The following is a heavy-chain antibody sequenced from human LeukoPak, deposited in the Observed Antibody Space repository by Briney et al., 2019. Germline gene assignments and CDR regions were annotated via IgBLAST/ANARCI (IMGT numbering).Heavy chain of an antibody. CDR2: IYSSGST. J-gene: IGHJ4*02. D-gene: IGHD3-10*01. CDR3: AREDYYGSGSYYHYFDY. CDR1: GFSVSSNY. V-gene: IGHV3-66*01. Sequence: GGSLRLSCAASGFSVSSNYMSWVRQAPGKGLEWVSVIYSSGSTYYADSVKGRFTISRDNSKNMLYLQMNSLRAEDTAVYYCAREDYYGSGSYYHYFDYWGQGTLVTVSS.